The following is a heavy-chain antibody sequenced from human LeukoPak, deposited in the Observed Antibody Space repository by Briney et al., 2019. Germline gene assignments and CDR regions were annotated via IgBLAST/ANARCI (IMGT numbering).Heavy chain of an antibody. D-gene: IGHD6-13*01. CDR1: GFTFSSYG. Sequence: GGSLRLSCAASGFTFSSYGMHWVRQAPGKGLEWVAFIRYDGGNKYYVDPVKGRFTISRDNSKKTLYLQMNSLRAEDTALYFCAKESSGAAAGTFDYWGQGTLVTVPS. CDR3: AKESSGAAAGTFDY. J-gene: IGHJ4*02. CDR2: IRYDGGNK. V-gene: IGHV3-30*02.